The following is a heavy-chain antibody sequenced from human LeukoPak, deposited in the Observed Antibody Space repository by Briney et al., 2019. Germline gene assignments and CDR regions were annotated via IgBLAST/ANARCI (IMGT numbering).Heavy chain of an antibody. CDR2: IYYSGST. CDR1: GGSISSSSYY. V-gene: IGHV4-39*07. Sequence: SETLSLTCTVSGGSISSSSYYWGWIRQPPGKGLEWIGSIYYSGSTNYNPSLKSRVTISVDTSKNQFSLKLSSVTAADTAVYYCARAQQRVWGNWFDPWGQGTLVTVSS. J-gene: IGHJ5*02. CDR3: ARAQQRVWGNWFDP. D-gene: IGHD3-16*01.